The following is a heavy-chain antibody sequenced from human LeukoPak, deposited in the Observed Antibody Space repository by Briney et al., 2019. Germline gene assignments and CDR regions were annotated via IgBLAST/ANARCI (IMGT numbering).Heavy chain of an antibody. CDR2: ISGSGGST. Sequence: PGGSLRLSCAASGFTFTNYAMTWVRQAPGKGLEWVSAISGSGGSTYDADSVKGRFTISRDNSKNTLYLQMNSLRAEDTAVYYCARDYDFWSGYWLDWGQGTLVTVSS. CDR3: ARDYDFWSGYWLD. V-gene: IGHV3-23*01. J-gene: IGHJ4*02. D-gene: IGHD3-3*01. CDR1: GFTFTNYA.